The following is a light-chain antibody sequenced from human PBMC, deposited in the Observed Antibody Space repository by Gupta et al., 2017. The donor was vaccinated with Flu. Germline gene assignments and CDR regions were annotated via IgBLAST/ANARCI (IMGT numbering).Light chain of an antibody. CDR1: SSDVGGYNY. CDR2: EVS. J-gene: IGLJ2*01. CDR3: SSYTSSSTPYVV. V-gene: IGLV2-14*01. Sequence: QSALTQPASVSGSPGQSITISCTGNSSDVGGYNYVPWYQQHPGKAPKLMIYEVSNRPSGVSNRFSGSKSGNTASLTISGLQAEDEADYYCSSYTSSSTPYVVFGGGTKLTVL.